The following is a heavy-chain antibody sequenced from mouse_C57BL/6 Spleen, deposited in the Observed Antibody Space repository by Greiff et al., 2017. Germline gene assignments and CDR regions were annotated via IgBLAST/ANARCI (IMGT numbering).Heavy chain of an antibody. Sequence: EVKLMESGAELVKPGASVKLSCTASGFNIKDYYMHWVKQRTEQGLEWIGRIDPEDGETKYAPQFQGKATITADTSSNTAYLQLSSLPSEDTAVYYCARSGYYGSIYYFDYWGQGTTLTVSS. D-gene: IGHD1-1*01. J-gene: IGHJ2*01. CDR3: ARSGYYGSIYYFDY. CDR2: IDPEDGET. V-gene: IGHV14-2*01. CDR1: GFNIKDYY.